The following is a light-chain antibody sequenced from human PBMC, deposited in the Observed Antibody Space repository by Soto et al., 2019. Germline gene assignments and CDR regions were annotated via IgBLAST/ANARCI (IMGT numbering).Light chain of an antibody. CDR1: GSNIGNNP. CDR2: SHD. J-gene: IGLJ1*01. V-gene: IGLV1-44*01. CDR3: ASWDDSLSAFA. Sequence: QSVVAQPPSASGSPGQRVTVSGSGRGSNIGNNPVNWFQQLPGTAPKLLIYSHDQRPSGVPDRFSGSRSGTSASLAIGGLQSEDEADYYCASWDDSLSAFAFGTGTKVTVL.